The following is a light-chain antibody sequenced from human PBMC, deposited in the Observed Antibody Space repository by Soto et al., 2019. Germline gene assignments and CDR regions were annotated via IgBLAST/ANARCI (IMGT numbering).Light chain of an antibody. J-gene: IGKJ2*01. CDR3: QQSYTTPYT. CDR1: QNINNY. CDR2: AAA. Sequence: DIQMTQSPSSLSASVGDRVTVTCRASQNINNYLNWYQQKQGKAPHLLIYAAASLQSGVPSRFSGSGSGTDFTLTISSLQPEDFATYYCQQSYTTPYTFGQGTKLEI. V-gene: IGKV1-39*01.